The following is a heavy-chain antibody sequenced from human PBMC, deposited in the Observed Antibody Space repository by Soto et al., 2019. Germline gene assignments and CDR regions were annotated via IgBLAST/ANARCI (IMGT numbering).Heavy chain of an antibody. V-gene: IGHV3-48*02. CDR1: GFAFNSYS. CDR3: ARGGSGKHGDYGRDV. CDR2: ISSGSSII. Sequence: EVQLVESGGGLVQPGGSLRLSCAASGFAFNSYSVNWVRQAPGKGLEWVSYISSGSSIIYYADSVKGRFTISRDDAKKPMYLKKNSLRDEDTAEDYGARGGSGKHGDYGRDVGGHGTTVTAPS. J-gene: IGHJ6*02. D-gene: IGHD2-15*01.